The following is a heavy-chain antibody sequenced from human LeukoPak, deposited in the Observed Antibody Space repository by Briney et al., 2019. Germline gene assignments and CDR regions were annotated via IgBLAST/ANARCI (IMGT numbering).Heavy chain of an antibody. V-gene: IGHV4-38-2*02. CDR3: ARGSEYSSGPSGMDV. J-gene: IGHJ6*02. Sequence: KPSETLSLTCTVSGYSISSGYYWGWIRQPPGKGLEWIGSIYHSGSTYYNPSLKSRVTISVDTSKNQFSLKLSSVTAADTAMYYCARGSEYSSGPSGMDVWGQGTTVTVSS. D-gene: IGHD6-19*01. CDR1: GYSISSGYY. CDR2: IYHSGST.